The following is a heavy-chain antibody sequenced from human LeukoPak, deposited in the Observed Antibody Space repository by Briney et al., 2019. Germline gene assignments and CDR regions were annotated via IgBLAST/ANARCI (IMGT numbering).Heavy chain of an antibody. D-gene: IGHD3-22*01. CDR2: FDPEDGET. J-gene: IGHJ3*02. CDR3: ATDRGLEYYDSSGRDAFDI. CDR1: GYTLTELS. Sequence: ASVKASCKVAGYTLTELSMHWVRQAPGKGLEWMGGFDPEDGETIYAQKFQGRVTMTEDTSTDTAYMELSSLRSEDTAVYYCATDRGLEYYDSSGRDAFDIWGQGTMVTVSS. V-gene: IGHV1-24*01.